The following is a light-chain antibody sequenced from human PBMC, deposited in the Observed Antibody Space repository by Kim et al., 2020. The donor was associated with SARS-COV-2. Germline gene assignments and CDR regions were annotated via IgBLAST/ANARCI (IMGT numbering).Light chain of an antibody. Sequence: DIQMTQSPSTMSASVGDRVTITCRASQSISSWLAWYQQKPGKAPKLLIYKASSLESGVPSRFSGSGSGTEFTLTISSLQPDDFATYYCQQYNSYPYTFGQGNKLEL. CDR3: QQYNSYPYT. CDR1: QSISSW. J-gene: IGKJ2*01. CDR2: KAS. V-gene: IGKV1-5*03.